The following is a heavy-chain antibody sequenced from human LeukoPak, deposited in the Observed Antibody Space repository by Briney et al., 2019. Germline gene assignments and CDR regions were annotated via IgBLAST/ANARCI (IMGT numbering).Heavy chain of an antibody. V-gene: IGHV5-51*01. Sequence: GESLKISCEGSGYSFTSYWIGWARQMPGKGLEWMGIIYPGDSDTRYSPSFQGQVTLSADKSISTAYLQWSSLKASDTAMYYCATRIVAAAVFDAFDIWGQGTMVTVSS. CDR3: ATRIVAAAVFDAFDI. J-gene: IGHJ3*02. CDR2: IYPGDSDT. CDR1: GYSFTSYW. D-gene: IGHD6-13*01.